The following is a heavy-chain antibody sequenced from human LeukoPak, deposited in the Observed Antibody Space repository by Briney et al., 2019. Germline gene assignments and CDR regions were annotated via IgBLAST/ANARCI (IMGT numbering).Heavy chain of an antibody. J-gene: IGHJ6*03. CDR3: ARDPMVRGLRPYYYYMDV. V-gene: IGHV1-2*02. CDR1: GYTFTGHY. D-gene: IGHD3-10*01. Sequence: ASVTVSCKTSGYTFTGHYMHWVRQAPGQGLEWLGWINPNSGGTIYAQRFQGRVTMTRDTSISTAYMELSRLRSDDTAVYYCARDPMVRGLRPYYYYMDVWGKGTTVTVSS. CDR2: INPNSGGT.